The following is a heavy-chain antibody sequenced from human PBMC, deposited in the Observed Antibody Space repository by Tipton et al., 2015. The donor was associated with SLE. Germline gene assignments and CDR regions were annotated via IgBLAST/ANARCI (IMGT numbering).Heavy chain of an antibody. D-gene: IGHD2-15*01. Sequence: TLSLTCTVSGGSIIRGSYYWSWIRQPAGKGLEWIGRIYTSGSTNYNPSFQSRVTMSMDTSKKQFSLVLSSVTAADTAVYYCAAHAAGRGGSGYWGQGTLVTVSS. V-gene: IGHV4-61*02. CDR2: IYTSGST. J-gene: IGHJ4*02. CDR1: GGSIIRGSYY. CDR3: AAHAAGRGGSGY.